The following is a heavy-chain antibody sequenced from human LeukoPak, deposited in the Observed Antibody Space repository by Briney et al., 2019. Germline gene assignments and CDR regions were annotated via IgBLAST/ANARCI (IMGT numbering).Heavy chain of an antibody. CDR2: IKQDGSEK. Sequence: PGGSLRLSCAASRFTFSSYWMSWVRQAPGKGLEWVANIKQDGSEKYYVDSVKGRFTISRDNAKNSLYLQMNSLRAEDTAVYYCASCLAVAGWFDPWGQGTLVTVSS. J-gene: IGHJ5*02. V-gene: IGHV3-7*01. CDR1: RFTFSSYW. CDR3: ASCLAVAGWFDP. D-gene: IGHD6-19*01.